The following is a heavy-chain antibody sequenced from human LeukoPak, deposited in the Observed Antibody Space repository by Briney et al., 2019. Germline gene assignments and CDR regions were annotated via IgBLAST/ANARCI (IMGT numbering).Heavy chain of an antibody. V-gene: IGHV4-34*01. CDR3: ARRDRGYSYPLRGNWFDP. Sequence: PSETLSLTCAVYGGSFSGYYWNWIRQPPGKGLEWIGEINHSGSTNYNPSLKSRVTISVDTSKNQFSLKLSSVTAADTAVYYCARRDRGYSYPLRGNWFDPWGQGTLVTVSS. D-gene: IGHD5-18*01. CDR1: GGSFSGYY. CDR2: INHSGST. J-gene: IGHJ5*02.